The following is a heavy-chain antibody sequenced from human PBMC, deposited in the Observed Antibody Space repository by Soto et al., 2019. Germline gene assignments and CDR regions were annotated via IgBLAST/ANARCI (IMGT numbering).Heavy chain of an antibody. V-gene: IGHV6-1*01. D-gene: IGHD3-3*02. CDR1: GDSVSSNSAA. Sequence: PSQTLSLTCAISGDSVSSNSAAWNWIRQSPSRGLEWLGRTYYRSKWYNDYAVSVKSRITINPDTSKNQFSLQLNSVTPEDTVVYYCARTFRFAFESDNWFDPWGQGTLVTVSS. CDR3: ARTFRFAFESDNWFDP. J-gene: IGHJ5*02. CDR2: TYYRSKWYN.